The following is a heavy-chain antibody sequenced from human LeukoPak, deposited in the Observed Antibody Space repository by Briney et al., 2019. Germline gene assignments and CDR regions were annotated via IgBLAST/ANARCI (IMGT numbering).Heavy chain of an antibody. Sequence: GGSLRLSCAASGFTFSSYAMHWVRQAPGKGLEWVAVISYDGSNKYYADSVKGRFTISRDNSKNTLYLQMNSLRAEGTAVYYCASDDYLDYWGQGTLVTVSS. CDR2: ISYDGSNK. CDR3: ASDDYLDY. V-gene: IGHV3-30-3*01. CDR1: GFTFSSYA. J-gene: IGHJ4*02.